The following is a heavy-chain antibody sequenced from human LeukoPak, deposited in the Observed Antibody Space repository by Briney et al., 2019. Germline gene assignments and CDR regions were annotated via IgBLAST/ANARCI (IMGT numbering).Heavy chain of an antibody. Sequence: SETLSLTCTVSDDSINNNNHYWGWIRQPPGKGLEWIGNIYYNGSTYYNPSLKSRVTISVDRSKNQFSLKLSSVTAADTAVYYCARESYGGSFDYWGQGTLVTVSS. V-gene: IGHV4-39*07. CDR2: IYYNGST. CDR1: DDSINNNNHY. J-gene: IGHJ4*02. CDR3: ARESYGGSFDY. D-gene: IGHD5-12*01.